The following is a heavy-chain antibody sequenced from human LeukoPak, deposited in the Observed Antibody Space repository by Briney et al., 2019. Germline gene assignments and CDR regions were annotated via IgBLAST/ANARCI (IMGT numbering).Heavy chain of an antibody. CDR2: IYHSGST. Sequence: SETLSLTCAVSGGSISSGGYSWSWIRQPPGKGLEWIGYIYHSGSTYYNPSLKSRVTISVDRSKNLFSLKLSSVTAADTAVYYCARAYYFDYWGQGTLVTVSS. CDR1: GGSISSGGYS. J-gene: IGHJ4*02. V-gene: IGHV4-30-2*01. CDR3: ARAYYFDY.